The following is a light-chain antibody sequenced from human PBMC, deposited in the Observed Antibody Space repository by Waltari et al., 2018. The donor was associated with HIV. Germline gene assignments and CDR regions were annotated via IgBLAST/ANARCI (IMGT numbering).Light chain of an antibody. CDR3: AAWNDNLSGVV. V-gene: IGLV1-47*01. CDR2: RNN. J-gene: IGLJ2*01. CDR1: SSNIGRFY. Sequence: QSVLSQPPSASGTPGQRVTISCSGSSSNIGRFYVYWYRQVPGTTPQLLIYRNNQRPAGFPDRFSGSKSGTSASLAISGLRSEDEAYYYCAAWNDNLSGVVFGGGTELTVL.